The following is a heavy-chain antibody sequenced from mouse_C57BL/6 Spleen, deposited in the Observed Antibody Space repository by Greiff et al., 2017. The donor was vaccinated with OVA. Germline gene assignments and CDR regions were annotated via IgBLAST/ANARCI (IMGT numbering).Heavy chain of an antibody. J-gene: IGHJ4*01. D-gene: IGHD2-5*01. Sequence: QVQLKESGAELVKPGASVKISCKASGYAFSSYWMNWVKQRPGKGLEWIGQIYPGDGDTNYNGKFKGKATLTADKSSSTAYMQLSSLTSEDSAVYFCAREGSNPYAMDYWGQGTSVTVSS. CDR1: GYAFSSYW. CDR3: AREGSNPYAMDY. CDR2: IYPGDGDT. V-gene: IGHV1-80*01.